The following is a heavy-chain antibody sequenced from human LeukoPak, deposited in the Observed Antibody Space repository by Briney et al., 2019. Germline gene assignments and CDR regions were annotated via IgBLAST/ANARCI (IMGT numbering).Heavy chain of an antibody. Sequence: GGSLRLSVAAPGLTFSGIAIGWVGQLPGRGLGWVSAISGSGGSTYYADSVKGRFTISRDNSKNTVYLQMNSLRAEDTAVYYCTRKSGHAYGMDVWGQGTTVTVSS. CDR1: GLTFSGIA. J-gene: IGHJ6*02. V-gene: IGHV3-23*01. D-gene: IGHD7-27*01. CDR3: TRKSGHAYGMDV. CDR2: ISGSGGST.